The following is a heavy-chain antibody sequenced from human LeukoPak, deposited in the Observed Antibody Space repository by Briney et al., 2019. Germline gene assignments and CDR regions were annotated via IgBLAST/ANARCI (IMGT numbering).Heavy chain of an antibody. Sequence: GGSLRLSCVASGFTFSSYWMHWVRQDPRKGLVWVSRINGDGRNINYADSVRGRFSISRDNAKNSLYLQMNSLRAEDTAAYYCARDGEAENTAMVTFRRYYYYYMDVWGKGTTVTVSS. D-gene: IGHD5-18*01. V-gene: IGHV3-74*01. J-gene: IGHJ6*03. CDR2: INGDGRNI. CDR3: ARDGEAENTAMVTFRRYYYYYMDV. CDR1: GFTFSSYW.